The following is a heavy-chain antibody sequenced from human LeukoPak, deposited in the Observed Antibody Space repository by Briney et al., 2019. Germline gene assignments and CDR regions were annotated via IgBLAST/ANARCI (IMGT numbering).Heavy chain of an antibody. CDR1: GGTFSSYA. V-gene: IGHV1-69*01. J-gene: IGHJ6*04. D-gene: IGHD6-13*01. Sequence: SVKVSCKASGGTFSSYAISWVRQAPGHGLEWMGGIIPIFGTANYAQKFQGRVTITADESTSTAYMELSSLRSEDTAVYYCARGVIAAAGTRYYYYYYGMDVWGKGTTVTVSS. CDR3: ARGVIAAAGTRYYYYYYGMDV. CDR2: IIPIFGTA.